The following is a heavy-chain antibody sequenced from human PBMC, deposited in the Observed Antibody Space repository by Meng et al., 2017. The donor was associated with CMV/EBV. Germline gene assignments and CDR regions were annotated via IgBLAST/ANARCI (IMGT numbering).Heavy chain of an antibody. Sequence: GGSLRLSCAASEFTFSSFGMHWVRQPPGKGLEWVAFIRYDGSNKKYGDSVKGRFTISRDNSKNTLYLQMNSLRAKDTAVYYCAKDGITGAQYYYYYYVMDVWGQGTTVTVSS. CDR2: IRYDGSNK. J-gene: IGHJ6*02. CDR3: AKDGITGAQYYYYYYVMDV. V-gene: IGHV3-30*02. D-gene: IGHD1-20*01. CDR1: EFTFSSFG.